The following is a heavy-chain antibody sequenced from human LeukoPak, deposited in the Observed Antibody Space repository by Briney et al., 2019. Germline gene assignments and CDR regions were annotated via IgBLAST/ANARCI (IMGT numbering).Heavy chain of an antibody. D-gene: IGHD2-15*01. J-gene: IGHJ4*02. V-gene: IGHV4-31*03. CDR3: ARIHRYCSGGACYVLDN. Sequence: PSETLSLTCTVSGGSITTGGYYWSWIRQHPGKGLEWIGYIYYNGNTYYNPSLKSRVIISVDTSKNQFSLKLTSVTAADTAVYYCARIHRYCSGGACYVLDNWGQGTLVAVSS. CDR2: IYYNGNT. CDR1: GGSITTGGYY.